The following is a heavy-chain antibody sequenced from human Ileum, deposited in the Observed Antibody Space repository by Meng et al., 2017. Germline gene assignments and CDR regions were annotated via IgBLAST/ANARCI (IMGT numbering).Heavy chain of an antibody. Sequence: QVALQQSGAVLLEASGPLSLPFAVCGGSFSGYLWRLIRQPPGKGLESIGEINHSGSTNYNPSLKSRVTISVDTSKNQFSLKLSSVTAADTAVYYCARGRITRLGELFGYWGQGTLVTVSS. V-gene: IGHV4-34*01. CDR2: INHSGST. CDR1: GGSFSGYL. J-gene: IGHJ4*02. CDR3: ARGRITRLGELFGY. D-gene: IGHD3-16*01.